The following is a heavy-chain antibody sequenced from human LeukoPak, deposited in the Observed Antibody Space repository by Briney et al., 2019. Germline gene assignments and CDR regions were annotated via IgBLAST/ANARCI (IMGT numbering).Heavy chain of an antibody. CDR3: ARHVFGDPLTD. D-gene: IGHD2-21*02. V-gene: IGHV4-39*01. Sequence: SETLSLTCTVSGVSISSSNSYWGWIRQPPGKGLEWIGSIYYTGNTYYNPSLKSRVTISVDTSKNQFSLKLSSVTAADTAVYYCARHVFGDPLTDWGQGTLVTVSS. J-gene: IGHJ4*02. CDR2: IYYTGNT. CDR1: GVSISSSNSY.